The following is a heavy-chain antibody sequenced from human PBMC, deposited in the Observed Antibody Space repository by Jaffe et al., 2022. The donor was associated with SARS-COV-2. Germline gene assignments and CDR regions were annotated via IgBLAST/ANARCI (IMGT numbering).Heavy chain of an antibody. V-gene: IGHV3-7*03. CDR2: LKQDGSEK. D-gene: IGHD5-18*01. Sequence: ELQLVESGGGLVQPGGSLRLSCAASGFTFSSYWMSWVRQAPGKGLEWVAKLKQDGSEKYYVDSVKGRFTISRDNAKNSLYLQMNSLRAEDTAVYYCARDTYSYGYQWFDPWGQGTLVTVSS. CDR3: ARDTYSYGYQWFDP. CDR1: GFTFSSYW. J-gene: IGHJ5*02.